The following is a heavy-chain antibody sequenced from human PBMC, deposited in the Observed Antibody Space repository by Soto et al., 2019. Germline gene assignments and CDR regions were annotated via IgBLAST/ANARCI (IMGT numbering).Heavy chain of an antibody. D-gene: IGHD3-10*01. CDR1: GGSFSGYY. J-gene: IGHJ3*02. V-gene: IGHV4-34*01. Sequence: QVQLQQWGAGLLKPSETLSLTCAVYGGSFSGYYWSWIRQPPGKGLEWVGKFSHSGITNYNPSLKSRVTISAVSSNNLFSLKRSSVTAADTVVYYCARGRRELWFGDPVVGDQDAYDIRGQGTMVTVCS. CDR2: FSHSGIT. CDR3: ARGRRELWFGDPVVGDQDAYDI.